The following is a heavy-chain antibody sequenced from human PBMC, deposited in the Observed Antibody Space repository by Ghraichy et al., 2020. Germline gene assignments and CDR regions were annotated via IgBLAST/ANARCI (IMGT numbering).Heavy chain of an antibody. Sequence: GGSLRLSCAASGFTFSNYVMSWVRQAPGKGLEWVSAISASGGSTYYADSVKGRFTISRDNSKNTLYLQMNSLRAEDTAVYYCAKAQLENYYYYYGMDVWGQGTTVTVSS. CDR3: AKAQLENYYYYYGMDV. J-gene: IGHJ6*02. V-gene: IGHV3-23*01. CDR1: GFTFSNYV. D-gene: IGHD1-1*01. CDR2: ISASGGST.